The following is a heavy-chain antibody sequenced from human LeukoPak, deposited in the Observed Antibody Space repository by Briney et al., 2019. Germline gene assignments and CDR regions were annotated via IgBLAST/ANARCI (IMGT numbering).Heavy chain of an antibody. Sequence: QAGGSLRPSCAASGFTFTTYWMSWVRQLPGKGLEWVANINQDGTEKYYVDSVKGRFTISRDNAKNSLDLHMNSLRVEDTGIYYCVKVAKYYYGSETYYFFEHWGQGTPVTASS. CDR1: GFTFTTYW. CDR2: INQDGTEK. CDR3: VKVAKYYYGSETYYFFEH. V-gene: IGHV3-7*01. J-gene: IGHJ4*02. D-gene: IGHD3-10*01.